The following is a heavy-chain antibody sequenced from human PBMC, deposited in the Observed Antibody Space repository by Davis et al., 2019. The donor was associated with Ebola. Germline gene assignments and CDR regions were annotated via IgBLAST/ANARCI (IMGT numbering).Heavy chain of an antibody. J-gene: IGHJ4*02. Sequence: SETLSLTCAVYGGSFSGYYWRWIRQPPGKGLEWIGEINHSGSTNYNPSLKSRVTISVDTSKNQFSLKLSSVTAADTAVYYCARGRRYNYGPPRYWGQGTLVTVSS. CDR1: GGSFSGYY. D-gene: IGHD5-18*01. CDR3: ARGRRYNYGPPRY. CDR2: INHSGST. V-gene: IGHV4-34*01.